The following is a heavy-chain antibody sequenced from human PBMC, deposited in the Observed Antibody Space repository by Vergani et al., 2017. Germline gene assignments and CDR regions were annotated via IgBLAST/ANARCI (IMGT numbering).Heavy chain of an antibody. V-gene: IGHV4-59*12. CDR1: GGPLSSYY. Sequence: QVQLQESGPGLVKPSETLSLTCTVSGGPLSSYYWSWIRQPPGKGLEWIGYIYYSGSTNYNPSLKSRVTISVDTSENQFSQKLSSVTAADTAVYYCARERYGSGSYYNVNFDYWGQGTLVTVSS. CDR3: ARERYGSGSYYNVNFDY. J-gene: IGHJ4*02. D-gene: IGHD3-10*01. CDR2: IYYSGST.